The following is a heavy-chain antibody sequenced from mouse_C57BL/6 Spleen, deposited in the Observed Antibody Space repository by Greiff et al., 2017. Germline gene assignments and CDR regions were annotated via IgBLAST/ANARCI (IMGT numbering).Heavy chain of an antibody. J-gene: IGHJ2*01. Sequence: QVQLQQSGAELVRPGTSVKVSCKASGYAFTNYLMEWVKQRPGQGLEWIGVINPGSGGPNYNEKFKGKATLTVDKSSSTAYMQLSSLTSEDSAVDVCARFDGYYTSHFDYWGQGTTLTVSS. CDR1: GYAFTNYL. V-gene: IGHV1-54*01. CDR3: ARFDGYYTSHFDY. D-gene: IGHD2-3*01. CDR2: INPGSGGP.